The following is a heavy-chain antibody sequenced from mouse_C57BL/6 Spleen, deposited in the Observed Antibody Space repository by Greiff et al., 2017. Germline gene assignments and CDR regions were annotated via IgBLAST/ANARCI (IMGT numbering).Heavy chain of an antibody. V-gene: IGHV3-6*01. CDR2: ISYDGSN. D-gene: IGHD1-1*01. J-gene: IGHJ4*01. CDR3: ARGGAFYGSSYYYAMDY. CDR1: GYSITSGYY. Sequence: ESGPGLVKPSQSLSLTCSVTGYSITSGYYWNWIRQFPGNKLEWMGYISYDGSNNYNPSLKNRISITRDTSKNQFFLKLNSVTTEDTATYYCARGGAFYGSSYYYAMDYWGQGTSVTVSS.